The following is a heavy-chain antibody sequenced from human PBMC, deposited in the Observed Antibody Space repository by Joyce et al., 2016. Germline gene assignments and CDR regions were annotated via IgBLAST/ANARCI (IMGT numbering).Heavy chain of an antibody. CDR3: ARGVYCGDGCYSGTDR. CDR2: VHNRGTT. Sequence: QVQLQESGPGLVKPSQTLSLTCAVSGVSITSSFNWWTWNRQHPEKGLEWIGYVHNRGTTYYNPSLQSRLTISLDTSKNLFSLKLSSVTAADTAVYYCARGVYCGDGCYSGTDRWGQGALVIVSS. V-gene: IGHV4-31*11. D-gene: IGHD2-21*02. CDR1: GVSITSSFNW. J-gene: IGHJ5*02.